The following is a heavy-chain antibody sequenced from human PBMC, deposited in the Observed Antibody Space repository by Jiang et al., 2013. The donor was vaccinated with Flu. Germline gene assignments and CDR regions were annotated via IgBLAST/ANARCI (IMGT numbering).Heavy chain of an antibody. J-gene: IGHJ3*02. V-gene: IGHV4-59*01. Sequence: GPGLVKPSETLSLTCTVSGGSISSYYWSWIRQPPGKGLEWIGYIYYSGSTNYNPSLKSRVTISVDTSKNQFSLKLSSVTAADTAVYYCARYYYDSSGYSAFDIWGQGTMVTVSS. CDR3: ARYYYDSSGYSAFDI. CDR1: GGSISSYY. D-gene: IGHD3-22*01. CDR2: IYYSGST.